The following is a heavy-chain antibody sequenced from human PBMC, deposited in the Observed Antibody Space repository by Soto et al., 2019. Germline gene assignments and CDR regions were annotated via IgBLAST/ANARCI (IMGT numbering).Heavy chain of an antibody. CDR2: IYYSGST. CDR1: GGSISSSSYY. V-gene: IGHV4-39*01. CDR3: ARLSYYYGMDV. J-gene: IGHJ6*02. Sequence: PSETLSLTCTVSGGSISSSSYYWGWIRQPPGKGLEWIGSIYYSGSTYYNPSVKSRVTISVDTSKNQFSLKLSSVTAADTAVYYCARLSYYYGMDVWGQGTTVTVSS.